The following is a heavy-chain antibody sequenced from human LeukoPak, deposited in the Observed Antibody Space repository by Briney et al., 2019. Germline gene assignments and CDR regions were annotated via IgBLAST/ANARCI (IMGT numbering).Heavy chain of an antibody. CDR2: ISGYNGNT. Sequence: ASVKVSCKASGYTFSSYGISWVRQASGQGPEWMGWISGYNGNTEYAQKFQGRVTMTTDTSTSTAYMELSRLRSDDTAVYYCARDLGVNYFDYWGQGTLVTVSS. J-gene: IGHJ4*02. CDR3: ARDLGVNYFDY. D-gene: IGHD3-16*01. CDR1: GYTFSSYG. V-gene: IGHV1-18*01.